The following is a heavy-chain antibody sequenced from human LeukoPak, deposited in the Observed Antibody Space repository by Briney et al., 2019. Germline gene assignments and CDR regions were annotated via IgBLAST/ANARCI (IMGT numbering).Heavy chain of an antibody. V-gene: IGHV3-23*01. D-gene: IGHD2-2*01. CDR2: ISGSGGST. CDR3: AKGYCSSTSCPHPIDY. Sequence: GGSLRLSCAASGFTFSSYAMSWVRQAPGKGLEWVSAISGSGGSTYYADSVKGRFTTSRDNSKNTLYLQMNSLRAEDTAVYYCAKGYCSSTSCPHPIDYWGQGTLVTVSS. CDR1: GFTFSSYA. J-gene: IGHJ4*02.